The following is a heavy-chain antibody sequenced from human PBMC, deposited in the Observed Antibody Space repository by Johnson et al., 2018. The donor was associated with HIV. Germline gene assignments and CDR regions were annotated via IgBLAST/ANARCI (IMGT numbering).Heavy chain of an antibody. CDR2: INSDGSST. V-gene: IGHV3-74*01. CDR1: GFTLSTNW. CDR3: ARLPSGYSRDDLDI. D-gene: IGHD5-18*01. J-gene: IGHJ3*02. Sequence: VQLVESGGDLVQPGGSLRLSCVGSGFTLSTNWMHWVRQAPGTGLVWVSRINSDGSSTSYAASVQGRLTISRDNAKNSLYLQMNSLRAEDTAVYYCARLPSGYSRDDLDIWGQGTMVTVSS.